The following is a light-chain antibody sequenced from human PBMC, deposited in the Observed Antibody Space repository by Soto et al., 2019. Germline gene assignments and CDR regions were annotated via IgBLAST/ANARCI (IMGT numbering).Light chain of an antibody. Sequence: QSVLTQPASVSGSPGQSITISCTGTSSDVGGYNYVSWYQQYPGKAPKLMIYDVTNRPSGVSNRFSCSKSGNTASLTISGLQAEDEADYYCSSCASSSPWVFGGGTTLTVL. CDR3: SSCASSSPWV. J-gene: IGLJ2*01. CDR2: DVT. CDR1: SSDVGGYNY. V-gene: IGLV2-14*01.